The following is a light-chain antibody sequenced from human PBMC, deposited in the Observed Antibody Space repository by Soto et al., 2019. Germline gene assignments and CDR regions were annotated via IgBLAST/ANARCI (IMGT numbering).Light chain of an antibody. CDR3: QHYGTSPH. CDR2: DAS. Sequence: EIVLTQSPGTLSLSPGERATLSCRASQTVSSTYVAWYQQKPGQPHSLLIYDASSRATGIPEMFSGSGSGTYFTLTISRLDPEDVAVYYCQHYGTSPHFGGGTKVEIK. J-gene: IGKJ4*01. V-gene: IGKV3-20*01. CDR1: QTVSSTY.